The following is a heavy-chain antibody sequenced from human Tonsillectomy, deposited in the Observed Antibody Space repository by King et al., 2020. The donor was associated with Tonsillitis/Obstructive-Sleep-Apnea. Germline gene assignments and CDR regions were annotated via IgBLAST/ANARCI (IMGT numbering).Heavy chain of an antibody. V-gene: IGHV1-46*01. CDR1: GYTFTSYY. Sequence: QLVQSGAEVKKPGASVKVSCKASGYTFTSYYMHWVRQAPGQGLEWMGIINPSGGSTSYAQKFQGRVTMTRETFTSTVYMELSSLRSEDTAVYYCARVPKGGVIGGAFDIWGQGTMVTVSS. D-gene: IGHD3-16*01. CDR3: ARVPKGGVIGGAFDI. J-gene: IGHJ3*02. CDR2: INPSGGST.